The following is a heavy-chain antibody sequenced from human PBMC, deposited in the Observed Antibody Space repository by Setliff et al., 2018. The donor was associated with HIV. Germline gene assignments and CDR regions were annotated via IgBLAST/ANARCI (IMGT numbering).Heavy chain of an antibody. Sequence: SETLSLTCTVSGGSISIGGYYWGWIRQHPGKGLEWIGIIYYSGNTYYNPSLKSRVAMSVDTSKNQFSLKLNSVTAADTAMYYCARESRVVEGSAYWYFDLWGRGTLVTVSS. CDR2: IYYSGNT. J-gene: IGHJ2*01. CDR1: GGSISIGGYY. CDR3: ARESRVVEGSAYWYFDL. V-gene: IGHV4-31*03. D-gene: IGHD2-15*01.